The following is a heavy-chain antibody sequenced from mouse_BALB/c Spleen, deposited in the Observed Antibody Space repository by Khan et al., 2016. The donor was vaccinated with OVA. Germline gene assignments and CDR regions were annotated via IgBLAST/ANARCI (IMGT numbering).Heavy chain of an antibody. J-gene: IGHJ2*01. Sequence: EVKLLESGPGLVKPSQSLSLTCTVTGYSITSGYAWNWIRQFPGNKLEWMGYISYSGGTNYNPSLKSRISITRDTSKNQFFLQLNSVTTEDTATYYCARGNYYEYYFDYWGQGTTLTVSS. CDR2: ISYSGGT. CDR1: GYSITSGYA. V-gene: IGHV3-2*02. D-gene: IGHD1-1*01. CDR3: ARGNYYEYYFDY.